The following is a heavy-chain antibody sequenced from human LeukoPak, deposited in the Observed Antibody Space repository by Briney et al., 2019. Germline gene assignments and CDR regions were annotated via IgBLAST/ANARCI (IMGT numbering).Heavy chain of an antibody. D-gene: IGHD3-22*01. CDR2: IYPGDSDT. CDR3: ARPSTDYYDSSGYLLYY. J-gene: IGHJ4*02. V-gene: IGHV5-51*01. Sequence: PGESLKISCKGSGYSFTSYWIGWVRQMPGKGLEWMGIIYPGDSDTRYSPSFQGQVTISADKSISTAYLQWSSLKASETAMYYCARPSTDYYDSSGYLLYYWGQGTLVTVSS. CDR1: GYSFTSYW.